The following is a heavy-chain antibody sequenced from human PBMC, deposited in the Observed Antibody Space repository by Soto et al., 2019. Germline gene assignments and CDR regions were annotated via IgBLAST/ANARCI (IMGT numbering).Heavy chain of an antibody. CDR2: IKSQGEGGTT. CDR1: GFSFSDAW. CDR3: ATFRSYSDS. V-gene: IGHV3-15*01. Sequence: EMQLVESGGGLVKPGGSLRLSCSASGFSFSDAWMTWVRQAPGKRLEWVGRIKSQGEGGTTEYAAAVKGRFTISRDDSESTLYLQMNSLKTEDTAEYYCATFRSYSDSWGQGTLVTVSS. J-gene: IGHJ4*02.